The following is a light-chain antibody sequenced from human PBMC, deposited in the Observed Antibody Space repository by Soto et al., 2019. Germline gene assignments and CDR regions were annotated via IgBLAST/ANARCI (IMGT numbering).Light chain of an antibody. CDR3: QQTNSYSLT. Sequence: IQLTQSPSSLSASVGDRVTITCRASQGISSYLAWYQQKPGKAPKLLIYAASTLQSGVPSRFSGSGSGTDFTLTISSLQPEDFATYYCQQTNSYSLTVGGGTKVDIK. CDR1: QGISSY. CDR2: AAS. V-gene: IGKV1-9*01. J-gene: IGKJ4*01.